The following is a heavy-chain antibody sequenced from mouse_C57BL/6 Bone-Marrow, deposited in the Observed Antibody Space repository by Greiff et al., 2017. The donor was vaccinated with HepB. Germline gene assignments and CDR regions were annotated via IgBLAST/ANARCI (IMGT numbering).Heavy chain of an antibody. CDR1: GYTFTSYG. V-gene: IGHV1-81*01. J-gene: IGHJ2*01. Sequence: QVQLQQSGAELARPGASVKLSCKASGYTFTSYGISWVKQRTGQGLEWIGEIYPRSGNTYYNEKFKGKATLTADKASSTAYMELRSLPSEDSAVYFCAREEGGGFDYWGQGTTLTVSS. CDR3: AREEGGGFDY. CDR2: IYPRSGNT.